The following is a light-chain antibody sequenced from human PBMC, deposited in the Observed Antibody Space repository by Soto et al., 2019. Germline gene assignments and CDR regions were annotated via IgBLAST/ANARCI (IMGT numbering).Light chain of an antibody. CDR1: TGSVTSGHY. CDR3: LLSYSGARPVV. J-gene: IGLJ2*01. V-gene: IGLV7-46*01. CDR2: DTS. Sequence: QAVVTQEPSLTVSPGGTVTLTCGSSTGSVTSGHYPHWFQQKPGQAPKALIYDTSNKHSWTPARFSGSLLGGKAALTLSGAQPEDEAEYYCLLSYSGARPVVFGGGTKLTVL.